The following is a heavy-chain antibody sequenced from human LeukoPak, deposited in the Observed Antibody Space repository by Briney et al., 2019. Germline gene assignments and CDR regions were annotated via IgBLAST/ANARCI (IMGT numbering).Heavy chain of an antibody. Sequence: GASVTVSCKASGYPFSDYYIHWVRQAPGQGLEWMGWINPNSDVTNYAQKFKGRVTLTRDTSITTAYMELSSLISDDTAVYYCARGEGLLPAAVLRDWGQGTLVTVSS. CDR2: INPNSDVT. J-gene: IGHJ4*02. CDR3: ARGEGLLPAAVLRD. CDR1: GYPFSDYY. V-gene: IGHV1-2*02. D-gene: IGHD2-2*01.